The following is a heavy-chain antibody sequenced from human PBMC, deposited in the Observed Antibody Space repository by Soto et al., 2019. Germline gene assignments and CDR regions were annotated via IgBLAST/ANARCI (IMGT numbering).Heavy chain of an antibody. Sequence: SVKVSCKASGGTFSSYAISWVRQAPGQGLEWMGGIIPIFGTANYAQKFQGRVTITADESTSTAYMELSSLRSEDTAVYYCARGGDTMVRGATSYYYGMDVWGQGTTVTVSS. J-gene: IGHJ6*02. CDR3: ARGGDTMVRGATSYYYGMDV. V-gene: IGHV1-69*13. CDR2: IIPIFGTA. CDR1: GGTFSSYA. D-gene: IGHD3-10*01.